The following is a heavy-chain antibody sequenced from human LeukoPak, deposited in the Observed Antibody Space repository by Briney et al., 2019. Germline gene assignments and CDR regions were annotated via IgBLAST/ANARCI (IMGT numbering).Heavy chain of an antibody. J-gene: IGHJ6*03. CDR3: ARLYSSGWYFYYYYYMDV. V-gene: IGHV1-8*01. CDR1: GYTFTSYD. Sequence: ASVKVSCKASGYTFTSYDINWVRQATGQGLEWMGWMNPNSGNTGYAQKFQGGVTMTRNTSISTAYMELSSLRSEDTAVYYCARLYSSGWYFYYYYYMDVWGKGTTVTVSS. D-gene: IGHD6-19*01. CDR2: MNPNSGNT.